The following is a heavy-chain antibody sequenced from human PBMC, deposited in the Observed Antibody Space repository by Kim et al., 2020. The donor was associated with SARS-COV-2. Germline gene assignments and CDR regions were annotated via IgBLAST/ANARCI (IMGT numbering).Heavy chain of an antibody. V-gene: IGHV3-23*01. CDR3: AKDNLRRITMVRGVILFDY. J-gene: IGHJ4*02. Sequence: GRFTTARDNYKNTLYLQMNSLRAEDTAVYYCAKDNLRRITMVRGVILFDYWGQGTLVTVSS. D-gene: IGHD3-10*01.